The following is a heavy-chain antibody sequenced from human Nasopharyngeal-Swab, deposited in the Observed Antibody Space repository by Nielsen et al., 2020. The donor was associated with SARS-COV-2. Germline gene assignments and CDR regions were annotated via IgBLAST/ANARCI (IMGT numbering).Heavy chain of an antibody. D-gene: IGHD3-10*01. J-gene: IGHJ3*02. CDR2: IKSKTDGGTT. V-gene: IGHV3-15*01. CDR3: TTVTTGYGSGSYGALDI. CDR1: GFTFSNAW. Sequence: GESLKISCAASGFTFSNAWMSWVRQAPGKGLEWVGRIKSKTDGGTTDYAAPVKGRFTISRDDSKNTLYLQMNSLKTEDTAVYYCTTVTTGYGSGSYGALDIWGQGTMVTVSS.